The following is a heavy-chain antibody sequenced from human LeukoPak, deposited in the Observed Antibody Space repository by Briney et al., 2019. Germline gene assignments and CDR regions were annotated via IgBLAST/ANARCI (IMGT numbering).Heavy chain of an antibody. CDR1: GGSISSYY. D-gene: IGHD2-2*03. CDR3: ARHSTGLGIVVVPANSYYYYYGMDV. Sequence: KPSETLSLTCTVSGGSISSYYWSWIRQPPGKGLEWIGYIYYSGSTNYNPSLKSRVTISVDTSKNQSSLKLSSVTAADTAVYYCARHSTGLGIVVVPANSYYYYYGMDVWGQGTTVTVSS. J-gene: IGHJ6*02. CDR2: IYYSGST. V-gene: IGHV4-59*08.